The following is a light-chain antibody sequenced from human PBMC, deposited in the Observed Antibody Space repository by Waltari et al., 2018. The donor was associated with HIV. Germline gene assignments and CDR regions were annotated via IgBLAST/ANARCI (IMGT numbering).Light chain of an antibody. CDR1: QGVSSN. Sequence: EVVMTQSPATLSVSPGERATLSCRASQGVSSNLAWHQQKPGQAPRLLIYGASTRATGIPARFSGSGAGTEFTLTISSLQSEDFAVYYCQQYNDCPLTFGGGTKVEIK. J-gene: IGKJ4*01. CDR3: QQYNDCPLT. CDR2: GAS. V-gene: IGKV3-15*01.